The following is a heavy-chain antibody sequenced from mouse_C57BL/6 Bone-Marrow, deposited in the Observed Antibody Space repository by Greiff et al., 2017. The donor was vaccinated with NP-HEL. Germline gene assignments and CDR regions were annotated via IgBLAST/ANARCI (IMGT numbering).Heavy chain of an antibody. Sequence: EVQLQQSGPELVKPGASVKISCKASGYTFTDYYMNWVKQSHGQSLEWIGDINPNSGGNSYNQKFKGKATLTVDKSSSTAYMELRSLTSEASAVFYGARATYYDDDGAKDFWDRGTSVTVTS. CDR1: GYTFTDYY. D-gene: IGHD2-4*01. CDR3: ARATYYDDDGAKDF. V-gene: IGHV1-26*01. CDR2: INPNSGGN. J-gene: IGHJ4*01.